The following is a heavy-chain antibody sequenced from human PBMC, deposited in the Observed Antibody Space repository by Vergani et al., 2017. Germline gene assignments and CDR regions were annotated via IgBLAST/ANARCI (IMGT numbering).Heavy chain of an antibody. Sequence: QVQLQESGPGLVKPSETLSLTCTVSGGSISSYYWSWIRQPPGKGLEWIGYIYYSGSTNYNPSLKSRVTISVDTSKNQFSLKLSSVTAADTAVYYCARDRVDTAMPAYYYGMDVWGQGTTVTVSS. V-gene: IGHV4-59*01. CDR3: ARDRVDTAMPAYYYGMDV. J-gene: IGHJ6*02. CDR1: GGSISSYY. D-gene: IGHD5-18*01. CDR2: IYYSGST.